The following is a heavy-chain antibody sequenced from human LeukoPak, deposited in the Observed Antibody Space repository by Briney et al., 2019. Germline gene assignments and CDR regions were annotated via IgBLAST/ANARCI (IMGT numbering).Heavy chain of an antibody. D-gene: IGHD2-15*01. Sequence: GESLKISCKGSGYSFTNSWIGWVRQMPGKGLEWMGIIYPGDSDTRYSPSFQGQVTISADKSISSAYLQWSSLKASDTAMYYCARGFCSGGSCYDAFDIWGQGTMVAVSS. J-gene: IGHJ3*02. CDR3: ARGFCSGGSCYDAFDI. V-gene: IGHV5-51*01. CDR1: GYSFTNSW. CDR2: IYPGDSDT.